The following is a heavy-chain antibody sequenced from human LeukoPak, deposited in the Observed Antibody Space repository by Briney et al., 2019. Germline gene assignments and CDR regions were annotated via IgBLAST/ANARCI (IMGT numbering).Heavy chain of an antibody. Sequence: GGSLRLSCAASGFTFSSYSMTWVRQAPGKGLEWVSFISSSSSTIYYADSVKGRFTISRDNAKNSLYLQMNSLRAEDTAVYYCARDRGGSYSAIDYWGQGTLVTVSS. CDR3: ARDRGGSYSAIDY. J-gene: IGHJ4*02. V-gene: IGHV3-48*04. CDR1: GFTFSSYS. CDR2: ISSSSSTI. D-gene: IGHD1-26*01.